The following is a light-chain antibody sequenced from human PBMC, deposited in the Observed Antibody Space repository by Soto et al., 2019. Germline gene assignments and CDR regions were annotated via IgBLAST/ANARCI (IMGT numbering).Light chain of an antibody. J-gene: IGLJ1*01. CDR1: SSNIGAGFD. V-gene: IGLV1-40*01. CDR3: QSFDSALLAYV. Sequence: QSVLTQPPSVSGAPGQRVTISCIGSSSNIGAGFDVHWYQQLPRTAPKLLIYGNSHRPSGVPDRFSASKSGASDHLVVTGLQADDEADYYCQSFDSALLAYVFGTGTKVTVL. CDR2: GNS.